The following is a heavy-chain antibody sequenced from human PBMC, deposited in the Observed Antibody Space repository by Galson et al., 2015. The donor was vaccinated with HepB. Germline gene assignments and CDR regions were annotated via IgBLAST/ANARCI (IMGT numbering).Heavy chain of an antibody. D-gene: IGHD3-16*01. CDR2: ISSSGSTI. Sequence: SLRLSCAASGFTFSSYEMNWVRQAPGKGLEWVSYISSSGSTIYYADSVKGRFTISRDNAKNSLYLQVNSLRAEDTAVYYCASQVGDTLDYWGQGTLVTVSS. CDR1: GFTFSSYE. CDR3: ASQVGDTLDY. V-gene: IGHV3-48*03. J-gene: IGHJ4*02.